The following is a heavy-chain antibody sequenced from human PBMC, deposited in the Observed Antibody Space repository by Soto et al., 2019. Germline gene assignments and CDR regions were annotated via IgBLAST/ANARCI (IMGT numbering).Heavy chain of an antibody. D-gene: IGHD6-19*01. Sequence: SETLSLTCTVSGGSISSGNYYWSWIRQPPGKGLEWIGYIYYSGTTYYNPSLKSRVSISVDTSKNQFSLSLSSVTAADTAVYYCARLGYSSGWSLAFDYWGQGTLVTVS. CDR3: ARLGYSSGWSLAFDY. V-gene: IGHV4-30-4*01. CDR1: GGSISSGNYY. J-gene: IGHJ4*02. CDR2: IYYSGTT.